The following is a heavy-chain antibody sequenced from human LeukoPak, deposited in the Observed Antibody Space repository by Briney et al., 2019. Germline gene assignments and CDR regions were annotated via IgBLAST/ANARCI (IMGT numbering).Heavy chain of an antibody. CDR1: GFTFSSYS. V-gene: IGHV3-48*01. J-gene: IGHJ4*02. CDR3: AKGYCTNGVCAWNNEFSFDY. Sequence: GGSLRLSCAASGFTFSSYSMNWVRQSPGKGLEWVSYITSYSSTVYYADSVEGRFTISRDNSKNTLYLQMNSLRAEDTAVYYCAKGYCTNGVCAWNNEFSFDYWGQGTLVTVSS. D-gene: IGHD2-8*01. CDR2: ITSYSSTV.